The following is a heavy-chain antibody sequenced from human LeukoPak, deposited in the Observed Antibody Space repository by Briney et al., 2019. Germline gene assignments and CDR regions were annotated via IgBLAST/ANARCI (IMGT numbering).Heavy chain of an antibody. J-gene: IGHJ3*02. CDR1: GYTFTNYA. V-gene: IGHV1-3*01. CDR3: ARENYDYVWGSYRGKAFDI. CDR2: INAGNGNT. Sequence: ASVKVSCKASGYTFTNYAIQWVRQAPGQRLEWMGWINAGNGNTKYSQKFQGRVTITGDTSASTAYMELSSLRSEDTAVFYCARENYDYVWGSYRGKAFDIWGQGTMVTVSS. D-gene: IGHD3-16*02.